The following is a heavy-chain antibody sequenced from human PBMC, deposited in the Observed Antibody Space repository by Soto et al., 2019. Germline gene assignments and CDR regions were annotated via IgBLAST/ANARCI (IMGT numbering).Heavy chain of an antibody. CDR3: AKDLDPDSGYSYGSTDY. D-gene: IGHD5-18*01. CDR1: GFTFSSYA. Sequence: GGSLRLSCAASGFTFSSYAMSWVRQAPGKGLEWVSAISGSGGSTYYADSVKGRFTISRDNSKNTLYLQMNSLRAEDTAVYYCAKDLDPDSGYSYGSTDYWGQGTLVTVSS. CDR2: ISGSGGST. V-gene: IGHV3-23*01. J-gene: IGHJ4*02.